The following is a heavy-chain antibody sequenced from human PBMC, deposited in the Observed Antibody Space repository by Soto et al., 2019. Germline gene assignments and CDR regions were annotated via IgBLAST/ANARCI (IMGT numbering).Heavy chain of an antibody. CDR3: AREKDSTMGPSFDS. CDR2: IWYDGSNK. J-gene: IGHJ4*02. Sequence: QVQMVESGGGVVQPGKSLRLSCAASGFTFSSYGMHWVRQAPGKWLEWVAVIWYDGSNKDYADSVRGRFTISRDNSKNTLYLQINSLRAEDTALYYCAREKDSTMGPSFDSWGQGTLVTVSS. CDR1: GFTFSSYG. D-gene: IGHD5-18*01. V-gene: IGHV3-33*08.